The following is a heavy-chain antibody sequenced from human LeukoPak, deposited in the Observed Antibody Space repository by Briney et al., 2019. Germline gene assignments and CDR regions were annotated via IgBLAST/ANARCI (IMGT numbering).Heavy chain of an antibody. V-gene: IGHV3-74*01. J-gene: IGHJ4*02. CDR2: INTDGRST. CDR1: GFTFSSYW. CDR3: VRGTVAAAGVDY. D-gene: IGHD6-13*01. Sequence: GGSLRLSCATSGFTFSSYWMHWFRQAPGKGLVWVSRINTDGRSTNYADSVKGRFTISRDNAKYTLYLQMNSLRAEDTAVYYCVRGTVAAAGVDYWGQGALVTVSS.